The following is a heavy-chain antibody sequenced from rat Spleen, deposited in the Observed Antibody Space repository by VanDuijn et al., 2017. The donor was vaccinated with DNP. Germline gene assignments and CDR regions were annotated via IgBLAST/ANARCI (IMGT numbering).Heavy chain of an antibody. CDR3: ARHRAIAAIWDY. CDR1: GFTFSDYY. J-gene: IGHJ2*01. Sequence: EVQLVESGGGLVQPGRSMKLSCAASGFTFSDYYMAWVRQAPKKGLEWVASISNEGRRIYYGDSVKGRFTISRDNAKNTLYLQMDSLRSEDTATYYCARHRAIAAIWDYWGQGVMVTVSS. D-gene: IGHD1-2*01. V-gene: IGHV5-22*01. CDR2: ISNEGRRI.